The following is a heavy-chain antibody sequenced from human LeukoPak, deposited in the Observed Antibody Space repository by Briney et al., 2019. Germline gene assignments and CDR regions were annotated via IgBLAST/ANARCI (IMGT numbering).Heavy chain of an antibody. CDR2: IYYSGST. CDR1: GGSISSSSYY. CDR3: ARRAIAVAGTTGSRTPVDY. J-gene: IGHJ4*02. V-gene: IGHV4-39*01. Sequence: SETLSLTCTVSGGSISSSSYYWGWIRQPPGKGLEWIGSIYYSGSTYYNPSLKSRVTISVDTSKNQFSLKLSSVTAADTAVYYCARRAIAVAGTTGSRTPVDYWGQGTLVTVSS. D-gene: IGHD6-19*01.